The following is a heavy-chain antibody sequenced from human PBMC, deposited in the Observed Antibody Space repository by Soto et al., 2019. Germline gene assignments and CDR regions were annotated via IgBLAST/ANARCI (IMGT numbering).Heavy chain of an antibody. Sequence: QVQLQQSGAGLWKPSETLSLTCDVYGGSFSDYIWTWIRQTPGKGLQWIGQINHSGSANYNPSLKSRVTISVHTSSSQFYLELSSVTAADTAVYYCARGLISGSHYSGGWYYFDSWGQGTQVTVSS. V-gene: IGHV4-34*01. CDR1: GGSFSDYI. CDR3: ARGLISGSHYSGGWYYFDS. CDR2: INHSGSA. D-gene: IGHD1-26*01. J-gene: IGHJ4*02.